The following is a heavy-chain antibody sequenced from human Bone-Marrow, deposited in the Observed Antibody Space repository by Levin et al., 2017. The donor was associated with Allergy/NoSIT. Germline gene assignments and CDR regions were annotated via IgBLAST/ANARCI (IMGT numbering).Heavy chain of an antibody. J-gene: IGHJ5*02. V-gene: IGHV4-30-2*01. CDR2: VYDDGTP. CDR3: VRGGNGYNPFDP. CDR1: GGSIRRSGYT. Sequence: LRLSCAVSGGSIRRSGYTWSWIRQPPGKGLEWIGYVYDDGTPYYNPSLRSRVTISLDRPKNQFSLKVKSVTAADAAVYYCVRGGNGYNPFDPWGQGTLVSVSS. D-gene: IGHD2-8*01.